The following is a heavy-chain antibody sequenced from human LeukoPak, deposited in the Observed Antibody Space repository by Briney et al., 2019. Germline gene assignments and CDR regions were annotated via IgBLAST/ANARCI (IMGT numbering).Heavy chain of an antibody. CDR1: GGSISSSSNY. CDR2: AYYSGST. J-gene: IGHJ5*02. CDR3: ARSLLWFGELSSNWFDP. V-gene: IGHV4-39*01. Sequence: PSETLSLTCSVSGGSISSSSNYWGWIRQPPGKGLEWIASAYYSGSTYYNPSLKSRVTISVDTSKNQFSLRLSSVTAADTAVYYCARSLLWFGELSSNWFDPWGQGTLVTVSS. D-gene: IGHD3-10*01.